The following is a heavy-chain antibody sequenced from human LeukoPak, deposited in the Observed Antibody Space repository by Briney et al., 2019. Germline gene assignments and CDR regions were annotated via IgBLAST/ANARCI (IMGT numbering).Heavy chain of an antibody. D-gene: IGHD6-13*01. V-gene: IGHV1-24*01. J-gene: IGHJ4*02. CDR2: FDPEDGET. Sequence: GASVKVSCKVSGYTLTELSMYWVRQAPGKGLEWMGGFDPEDGETIYAQKFQGRVTITEDTSTDTAYMELSSLRSEDTAVYYCATDAAAGTNYWGQGTLVTVSS. CDR1: GYTLTELS. CDR3: ATDAAAGTNY.